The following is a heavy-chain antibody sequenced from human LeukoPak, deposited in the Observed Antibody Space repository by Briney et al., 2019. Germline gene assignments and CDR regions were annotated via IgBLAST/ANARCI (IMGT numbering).Heavy chain of an antibody. CDR2: FDPEDGET. CDR1: GYTLTELS. J-gene: IGHJ5*02. CDR3: ATRQGYCSGGSCYPKWFDP. Sequence: ASVKVSCKVSGYTLTELSMHWVRQAPGKGLEWMGGFDPEDGETIYAQKFQGRVTMTEDTSTDTAYMELSSLRPEDTAVYYCATRQGYCSGGSCYPKWFDPWGQGTLVTVSS. D-gene: IGHD2-15*01. V-gene: IGHV1-24*01.